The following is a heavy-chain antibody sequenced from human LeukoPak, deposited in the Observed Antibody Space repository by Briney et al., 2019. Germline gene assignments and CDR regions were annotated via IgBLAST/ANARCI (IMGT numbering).Heavy chain of an antibody. V-gene: IGHV4-34*01. Sequence: SETLSLTCAVYGGSFSDYDWSWIRQPPGKGLEWIGEISHSGTTNCDPSLKSRVTISVDTSRNQFSLKLTSVTAADTAVYYCARGGGSYYASGIKRTYYYYMDVWGKGTTVAVSS. CDR1: GGSFSDYD. D-gene: IGHD3-10*01. CDR2: ISHSGTT. J-gene: IGHJ6*03. CDR3: ARGGGSYYASGIKRTYYYYMDV.